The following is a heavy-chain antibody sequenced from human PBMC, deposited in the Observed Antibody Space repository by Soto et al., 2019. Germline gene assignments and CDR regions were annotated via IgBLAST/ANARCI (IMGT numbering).Heavy chain of an antibody. D-gene: IGHD5-12*01. CDR2: INGNSGSK. Sequence: PGGSLRLSCEASGFTFSSYAMSWVRQAPEKGLEWVSAINGNSGSKYYADSVKGRFTVSRDNSKNTLYLQMNSLRAEDTAVYYCAHLGPLYNDYEKAAFDYWGQGTLVTVSS. V-gene: IGHV3-23*01. J-gene: IGHJ4*02. CDR1: GFTFSSYA. CDR3: AHLGPLYNDYEKAAFDY.